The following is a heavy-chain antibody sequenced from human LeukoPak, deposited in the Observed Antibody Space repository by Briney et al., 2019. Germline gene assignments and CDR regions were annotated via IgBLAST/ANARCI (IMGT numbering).Heavy chain of an antibody. CDR2: IIPIFGTA. CDR3: ARGPTSDYYDSSGPFDY. J-gene: IGHJ4*02. V-gene: IGHV1-69*13. Sequence: SVKVSCKASGGTFSSYAISWVRQAPGQGLEWMGGIIPIFGTANYAQKFQGRVTITADESTSTAYMELSSLRSEDTAVYYCARGPTSDYYDSSGPFDYWGQGTLFTVSS. D-gene: IGHD3-22*01. CDR1: GGTFSSYA.